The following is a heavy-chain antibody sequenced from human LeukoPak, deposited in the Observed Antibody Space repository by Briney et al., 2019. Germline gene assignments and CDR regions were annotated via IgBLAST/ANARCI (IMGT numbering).Heavy chain of an antibody. V-gene: IGHV1-18*01. D-gene: IGHD5-18*01. Sequence: ASVKVSCKASGYTLISYAISWVRQAPGQGLEWMGWISAYNGYTTYAQKLQGRVTMTTDTSTNTAYMELRSLKSDDTAVYYCAREAGVPPTTQQWPTIVDCWGQGTLVTVSS. CDR1: GYTLISYA. CDR3: AREAGVPPTTQQWPTIVDC. J-gene: IGHJ4*02. CDR2: ISAYNGYT.